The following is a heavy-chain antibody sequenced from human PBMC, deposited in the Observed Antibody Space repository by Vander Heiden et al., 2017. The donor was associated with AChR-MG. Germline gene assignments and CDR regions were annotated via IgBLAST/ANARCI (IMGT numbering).Heavy chain of an antibody. Sequence: QMQLVQSGPEVKKPGTSVKVSCKASGFTFTSSAVQWVRQARGQRLEWIGWIVVGSGNTNYAQKFQERVTITRDMSTSTAYMELSSLRSEDTAVYYCAAERPYYDILTGYYPGNDAFDIWGQGTMVTVSS. CDR1: GFTFTSSA. CDR3: AAERPYYDILTGYYPGNDAFDI. CDR2: IVVGSGNT. J-gene: IGHJ3*02. V-gene: IGHV1-58*01. D-gene: IGHD3-9*01.